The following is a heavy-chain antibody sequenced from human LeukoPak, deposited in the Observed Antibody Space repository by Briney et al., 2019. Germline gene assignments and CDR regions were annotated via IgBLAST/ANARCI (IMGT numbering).Heavy chain of an antibody. CDR3: ARRSPEYYYYAMDV. Sequence: GGSLRLSCAASGFTFSSDSMNWVRQAPGKGLEWVSSISSTGSYIYYTDSVKGRFTISRDNAKNSLYLQMNSLRAEDTAVYYCARRSPEYYYYAMDVWGQGTTVTVSS. V-gene: IGHV3-21*01. D-gene: IGHD1-14*01. CDR1: GFTFSSDS. J-gene: IGHJ6*02. CDR2: ISSTGSYI.